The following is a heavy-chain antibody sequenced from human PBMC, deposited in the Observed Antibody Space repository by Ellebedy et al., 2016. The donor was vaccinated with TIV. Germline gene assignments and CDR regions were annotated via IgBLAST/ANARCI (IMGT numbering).Heavy chain of an antibody. D-gene: IGHD6-13*01. CDR1: GGSFSNYY. Sequence: MPSETLSLTCAVYGGSFSNYYWGWIRQPPGKGLDWIGSIYHSGSTYYNPSLKSRVTISVDPSKNQFFLKLSFVTAADTAVYYCARDRGAASFDPWGQGTLVTVSS. J-gene: IGHJ5*02. CDR3: ARDRGAASFDP. V-gene: IGHV4-38-2*02. CDR2: IYHSGST.